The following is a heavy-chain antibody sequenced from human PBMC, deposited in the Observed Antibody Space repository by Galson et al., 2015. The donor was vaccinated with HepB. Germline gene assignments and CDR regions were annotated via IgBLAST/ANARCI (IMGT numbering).Heavy chain of an antibody. Sequence: SLRLSCAASGFTFSSYSMNWVRQAPGKGLEWVSYISGTGSTMYYADSVKGRFTISRDNAKNSLYLQMNSLRAEDTAVYYCARDYFGSGSYGGDYFDYWGQGTLVTVSS. CDR1: GFTFSSYS. D-gene: IGHD3-10*01. CDR2: ISGTGSTM. V-gene: IGHV3-48*01. J-gene: IGHJ4*02. CDR3: ARDYFGSGSYGGDYFDY.